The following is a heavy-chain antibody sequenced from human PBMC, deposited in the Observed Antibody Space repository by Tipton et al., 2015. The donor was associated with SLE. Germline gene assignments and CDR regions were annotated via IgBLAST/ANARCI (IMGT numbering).Heavy chain of an antibody. CDR2: IFYTGST. CDR3: ARGGGGYQLLSGYYYYMDV. D-gene: IGHD2-2*01. J-gene: IGHJ6*03. CDR1: DGSIRSTNYY. Sequence: LSLTCTVSDGSIRSTNYYWGWIRQPPGKGLEWIGSIFYTGSTYYNPSLKSRVSFSIDTSKNQFSLKLRSVTAADTAVYYCARGGGGYQLLSGYYYYMDVWGKGTTATVSS. V-gene: IGHV4-39*07.